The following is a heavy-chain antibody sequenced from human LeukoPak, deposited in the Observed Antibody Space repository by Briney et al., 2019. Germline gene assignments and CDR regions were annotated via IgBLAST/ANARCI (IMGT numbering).Heavy chain of an antibody. V-gene: IGHV3-48*03. CDR1: GFSFSTYE. J-gene: IGHJ3*02. D-gene: IGHD6-6*01. CDR2: ISASGQTI. Sequence: GGSLRLSCAASGFSFSTYEFHWVRHAPGKGLEWVSYISASGQTIYYADSVRGRFTISRDNAKNSLYLQMNSLRAEDTAVYYCARDGPIIAAHDAFDIWGQGTMVTVSS. CDR3: ARDGPIIAAHDAFDI.